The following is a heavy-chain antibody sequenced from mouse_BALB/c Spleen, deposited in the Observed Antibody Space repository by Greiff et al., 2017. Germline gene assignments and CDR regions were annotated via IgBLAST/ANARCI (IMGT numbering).Heavy chain of an antibody. D-gene: IGHD2-14*01. CDR2: INPSTGYT. Sequence: QVQLKESGAELAKPGASVKMSCKASGYTFTSYWMHWVKQRPGQGLEWIGYINPSTGYTEYNQKFKDKATLTADKSSSTAYMQLSSLTSEDSAVYYCARTWYYRYDVGYAMDYWGQGTSVTVSS. V-gene: IGHV1-7*01. CDR1: GYTFTSYW. J-gene: IGHJ4*01. CDR3: ARTWYYRYDVGYAMDY.